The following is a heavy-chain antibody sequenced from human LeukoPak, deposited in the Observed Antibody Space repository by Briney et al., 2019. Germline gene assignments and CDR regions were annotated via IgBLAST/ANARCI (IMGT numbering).Heavy chain of an antibody. CDR2: INHSGST. CDR1: GGSFSGYY. D-gene: IGHD3-10*01. CDR3: AIGDYYYYYMDV. Sequence: SETLSLTCAVYGGSFSGYYWSWIRQPPGKGLEWVGEINHSGSTNYNPSLKSRVTISVDTSKNQFSLKLSSVTAADTAVYYCAIGDYYYYYMDVWGKGTTVTVSS. J-gene: IGHJ6*03. V-gene: IGHV4-34*01.